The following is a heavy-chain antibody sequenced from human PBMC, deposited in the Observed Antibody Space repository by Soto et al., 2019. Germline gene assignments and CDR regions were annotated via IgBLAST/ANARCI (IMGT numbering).Heavy chain of an antibody. V-gene: IGHV3-9*01. CDR2: ITRDSGNK. Sequence: EVQLVESGGGLVQPGRSLRLSCAASGFSFEEHAMHWVRLVPGKGLEWVSGITRDSGNKGYADSVKGRFTISRDNAKNTVYLQMNSLRAEDTAVYYCVRGFSDYWGQGTLVTVSS. CDR3: VRGFSDY. J-gene: IGHJ4*02. D-gene: IGHD3-3*01. CDR1: GFSFEEHA.